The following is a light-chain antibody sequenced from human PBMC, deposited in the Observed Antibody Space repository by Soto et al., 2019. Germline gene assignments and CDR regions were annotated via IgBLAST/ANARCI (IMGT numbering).Light chain of an antibody. Sequence: EIVLTQSPGTLSLSPGERATLSCRASQSVSSHYLAWYQQKPGQAPRLVIYAASSRATGIPVRFSGSGSGTDFTLTISRLEPEDFAVYYCQQFNTWPRTFGQGTRLEIK. CDR3: QQFNTWPRT. J-gene: IGKJ5*01. CDR2: AAS. V-gene: IGKV3-20*01. CDR1: QSVSSHY.